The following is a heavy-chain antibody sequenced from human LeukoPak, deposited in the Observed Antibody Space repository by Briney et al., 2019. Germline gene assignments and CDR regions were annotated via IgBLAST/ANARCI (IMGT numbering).Heavy chain of an antibody. D-gene: IGHD3-9*01. J-gene: IGHJ4*02. Sequence: PSETLLLTCWVSGGPLRCYHWSWIPQPPGRVLEWIGYIYYSGSTNYNPSLKSRVTISVDTSKNQFSLKLSSVTAADTAVYYCARATLTGDFDYWGQGTLVTVSS. CDR1: GGPLRCYH. CDR2: IYYSGST. V-gene: IGHV4-59*13. CDR3: ARATLTGDFDY.